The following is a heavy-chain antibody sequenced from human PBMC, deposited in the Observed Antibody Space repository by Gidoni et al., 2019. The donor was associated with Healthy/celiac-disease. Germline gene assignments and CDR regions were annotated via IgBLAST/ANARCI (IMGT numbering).Heavy chain of an antibody. D-gene: IGHD3-3*01. CDR2: ISYYGSNK. CDR1: RFTFRSHG. Sequence: QVQLVESGGGVVQPGRSLRPSCAASRFTFRSHGIHWVRPAPGKCLEWVAVISYYGSNKYYADSVKGRFTISRDNSKNTLYLQMNSLRAEDTAVYYCAKQSPQGNTIFGVVIINYYYGMDVWGQGTTVTVSS. CDR3: AKQSPQGNTIFGVVIINYYYGMDV. J-gene: IGHJ6*02. V-gene: IGHV3-30*18.